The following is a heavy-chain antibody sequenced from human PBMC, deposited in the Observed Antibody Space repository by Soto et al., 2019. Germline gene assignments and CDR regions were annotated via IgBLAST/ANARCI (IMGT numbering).Heavy chain of an antibody. D-gene: IGHD7-27*01. CDR1: GASISSGGHN. Sequence: QVQLQESGPGLVEPSQTLSLTCTVSGASISSGGHNWSWIRQHPGKGLEWIGFIHYSGSTSYNPSLTDRVDISVDTSRNQFSLRLSSVTAADTAVYYCTSGRDASKTGYWGQGTLVTVPS. V-gene: IGHV4-31*03. CDR2: IHYSGST. J-gene: IGHJ4*02. CDR3: TSGRDASKTGY.